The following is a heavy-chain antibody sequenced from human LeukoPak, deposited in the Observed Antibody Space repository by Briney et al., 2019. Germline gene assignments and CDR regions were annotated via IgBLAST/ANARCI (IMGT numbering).Heavy chain of an antibody. J-gene: IGHJ2*01. V-gene: IGHV1-24*01. CDR2: FDLDEGKR. CDR3: AKGPSGSDYDWYFDL. Sequence: ASVKVSCKVSGNTFTDYYVNWVRQAPGQGLEWMGGFDLDEGKRIYAQKLKGRVIMTEDTSTDTAYMEIKSLTFEDTAVYYCAKGPSGSDYDWYFDLWGRGTLITVSS. D-gene: IGHD4-17*01. CDR1: GNTFTDYY.